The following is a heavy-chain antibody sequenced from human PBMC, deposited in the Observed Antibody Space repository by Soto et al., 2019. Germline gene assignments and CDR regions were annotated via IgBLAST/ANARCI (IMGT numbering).Heavy chain of an antibody. V-gene: IGHV5-10-1*01. J-gene: IGHJ3*02. D-gene: IGHD3-3*01. CDR2: IDPSDSYT. CDR1: GYSFTSYW. Sequence: GESLKISCKGSGYSFTSYWISWVRQMPGKGLEWMGRIDPSDSYTNYSPSFQGHVTISADKSISTAYPQWSSLKASDTAMYYFASRSITIFGVVGGLDIWGQGTMVTVSS. CDR3: ASRSITIFGVVGGLDI.